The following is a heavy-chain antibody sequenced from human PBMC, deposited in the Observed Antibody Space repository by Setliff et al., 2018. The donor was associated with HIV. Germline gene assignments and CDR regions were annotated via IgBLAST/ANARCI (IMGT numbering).Heavy chain of an antibody. J-gene: IGHJ5*02. V-gene: IGHV4-30-4*08. CDR1: GFSLSTSGVG. CDR2: IYYSGST. Sequence: SGPTLVNPTQTLTLTCTFSGFSLSTSGVGVGWIRQPPGEALEWIGYIYYSGSTYYNPSLKSRVTISVDTSKNQFSLKLSSVTAADTAVYYCARLLRVFGPWGQGTLVTVSS. CDR3: ARLLRVFGP.